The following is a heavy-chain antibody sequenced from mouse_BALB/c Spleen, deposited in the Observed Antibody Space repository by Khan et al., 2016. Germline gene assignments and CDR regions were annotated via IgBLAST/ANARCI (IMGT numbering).Heavy chain of an antibody. CDR1: GYTFSSYW. Sequence: QIQLVQSGAELMKPGASVNISCKATGYTFSSYWIEWVKERPGHGLEWIGEILPGSGTTHYNGHFKGKATFPAATSSSPAYMQPSSLTSEDSAVYYCARGPYWGQGTLVAVSA. CDR3: ARGPY. V-gene: IGHV1-9*01. J-gene: IGHJ3*01. CDR2: ILPGSGTT.